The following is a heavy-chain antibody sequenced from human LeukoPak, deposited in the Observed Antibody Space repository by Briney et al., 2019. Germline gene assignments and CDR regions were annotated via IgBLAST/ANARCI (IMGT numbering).Heavy chain of an antibody. D-gene: IGHD6-13*01. CDR3: AKVGSGSSSWNWFDP. CDR1: GFTLDDYA. CDR2: ISWNSGSI. J-gene: IGHJ5*02. V-gene: IGHV3-9*01. Sequence: PGGSLRLSCAASGFTLDDYAMHWVRQAPGKGLEWVSGISWNSGSIGYADSVKGRFTISRDNAKNSLYLQMNSLRAEDTALYYCAKVGSGSSSWNWFDPWGQGTLVTVSS.